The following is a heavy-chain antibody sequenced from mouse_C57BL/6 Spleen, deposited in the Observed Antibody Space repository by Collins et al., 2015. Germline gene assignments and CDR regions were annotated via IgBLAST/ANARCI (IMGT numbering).Heavy chain of an antibody. Sequence: EVQLVESGGGLVQPKGSLKLSCAASGFTFNTYAMNWVRQAPGKGLEWVARIRSKSNNYATYYADSVKDRFTISRDDSQSMLYLQMNNLKTEDTAMYYCLTGTWFAYWGQGTLVTVSA. CDR2: IRSKSNNYAT. CDR1: GFTFNTYA. J-gene: IGHJ3*01. V-gene: IGHV10-1*02. D-gene: IGHD4-1*01. CDR3: LTGTWFAY.